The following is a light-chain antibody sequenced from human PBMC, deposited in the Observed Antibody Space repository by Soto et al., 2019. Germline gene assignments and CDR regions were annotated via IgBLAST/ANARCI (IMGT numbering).Light chain of an antibody. CDR2: DAS. V-gene: IGKV1-5*01. CDR1: QSISSW. Sequence: EIEMTQSPATLSASVGDRLTITCRASQSISSWLAWYQQKPGKAPKLLIYDASSLESGVPSRFRGSGSGTDFTLTISSLQPDDFATYYCQQYNSYSRTFGQGTKVDI. CDR3: QQYNSYSRT. J-gene: IGKJ1*01.